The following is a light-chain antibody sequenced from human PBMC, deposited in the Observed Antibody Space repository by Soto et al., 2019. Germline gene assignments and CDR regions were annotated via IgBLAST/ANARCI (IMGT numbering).Light chain of an antibody. CDR3: QQRSTWPPIT. V-gene: IGKV3-11*01. CDR1: QSVSSY. J-gene: IGKJ5*01. CDR2: DAS. Sequence: EVVLTQSPATLSLSPGESATLSCRASQSVSSYLAWYQQKPGQAPRLLIYDASNRATGIPARFSGSGSGTDFTLTISSLEPEDFEVYYCQQRSTWPPITFGQGTRLDIK.